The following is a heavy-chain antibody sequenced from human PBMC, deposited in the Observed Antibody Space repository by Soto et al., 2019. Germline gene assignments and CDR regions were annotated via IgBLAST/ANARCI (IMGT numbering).Heavy chain of an antibody. Sequence: SQTLSLTCAISGDSVSRNSAAWNWIRQSPSRGLEWLGRTYYRSKWYSDYAVSVQSRITINPDTSKNQFSLRLNSVTPEDTAIYYCARGAAGAFDFWGQGTMVTVSS. CDR2: TYYRSKWYS. CDR3: ARGAAGAFDF. CDR1: GDSVSRNSAA. J-gene: IGHJ3*01. V-gene: IGHV6-1*01.